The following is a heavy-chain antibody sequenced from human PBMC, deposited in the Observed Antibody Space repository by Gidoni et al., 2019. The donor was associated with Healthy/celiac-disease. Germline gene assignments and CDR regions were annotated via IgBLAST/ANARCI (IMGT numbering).Heavy chain of an antibody. CDR1: GFPFLCLS. D-gene: IGHD3-3*01. V-gene: IGHV3-21*01. CDR2: ISSSSSYI. J-gene: IGHJ1*01. CDR3: ARGHTDYDFWSGYSPAEYFQH. Sequence: EVQLVESGGGLVKPGGSLRLSCAASGFPFLCLSLNWVRQAPGKGLEWVSSISSSSSYIYYADSVKGRFTISRDNAKNSLYLQMNSLRAEDTAVYYCARGHTDYDFWSGYSPAEYFQHWGQGTLVTVSS.